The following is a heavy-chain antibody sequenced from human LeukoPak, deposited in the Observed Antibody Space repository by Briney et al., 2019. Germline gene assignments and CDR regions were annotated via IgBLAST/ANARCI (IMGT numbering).Heavy chain of an antibody. V-gene: IGHV3-23*01. J-gene: IGHJ5*02. CDR1: GFTFSPYA. CDR3: AKDLSSPHDLPDHIDP. CDR2: ISGSGSGT. Sequence: PGGSLRLSCAASGFTFSPYAMSWVRQAPGKGLEWVSVISGSGSGTYYADSVKGRFTISRDNSKNTLYLQMNSLRAEDTAVYYCAKDLSSPHDLPDHIDPWGQGTLVTVSS. D-gene: IGHD1-1*01.